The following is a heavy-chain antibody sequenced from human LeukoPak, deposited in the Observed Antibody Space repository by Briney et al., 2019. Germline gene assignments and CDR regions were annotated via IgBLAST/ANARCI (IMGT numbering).Heavy chain of an antibody. V-gene: IGHV4-34*01. CDR3: ARDTGFGGYCSSTSCFSRPNYYYYGMDV. Sequence: SGTLSLTCAVYGGSFSGYYWSWIRQPPGKGLEWIGEITHSGSTNYNPSLKSRVTISVDTSKNQFSLKLSSVTAADTAVYYCARDTGFGGYCSSTSCFSRPNYYYYGMDVWGQGTTVTVSS. J-gene: IGHJ6*02. CDR1: GGSFSGYY. CDR2: ITHSGST. D-gene: IGHD2-2*01.